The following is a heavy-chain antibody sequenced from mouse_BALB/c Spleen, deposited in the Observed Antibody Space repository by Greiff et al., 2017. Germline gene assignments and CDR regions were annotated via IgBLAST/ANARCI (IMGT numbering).Heavy chain of an antibody. CDR3: TRNYGGFAY. Sequence: LKQPGSELVRPGASVKLSCKASGYTFTSYWMHWVKQRPGQGLEWIGNIYPGSGSTNYDEKFKSKATLTVDTSSSTAYMQLSSLTSEDSAVYYCTRNYGGFAYWGQGTLVTVSA. CDR1: GYTFTSYW. J-gene: IGHJ3*01. CDR2: IYPGSGST. V-gene: IGHV1S22*01. D-gene: IGHD1-1*01.